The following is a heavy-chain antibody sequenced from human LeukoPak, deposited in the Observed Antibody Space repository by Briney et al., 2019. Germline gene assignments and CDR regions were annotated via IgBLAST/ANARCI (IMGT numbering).Heavy chain of an antibody. V-gene: IGHV3-11*01. D-gene: IGHD5-18*01. CDR3: ARDRVLAMARYFDY. CDR1: GFTFSDYY. Sequence: PXGALRLSCAASGFTFSDYYMSWIRQAPGKGLEWVSDISSSGSIKYYADSVKGRFTISRDNAQRSLYPQMNSLRAEDPAVYYCARDRVLAMARYFDYWGQGPLVTVSS. CDR2: ISSSGSIK. J-gene: IGHJ4*02.